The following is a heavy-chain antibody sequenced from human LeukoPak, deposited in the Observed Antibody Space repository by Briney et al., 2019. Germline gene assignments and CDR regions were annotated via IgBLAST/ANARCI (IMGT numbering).Heavy chain of an antibody. V-gene: IGHV3-53*01. D-gene: IGHD4-17*01. Sequence: GSLRLSCAASGFTVSSNYMSWVRQAPGQGLEWVSVIYSGGSTYYADSVKGRFTISRDNSKNTLYLQMNSLRAEDTAVYYCARDLTYGDYRIALDYWGQGTLVTVSS. J-gene: IGHJ4*02. CDR2: IYSGGST. CDR1: GFTVSSNY. CDR3: ARDLTYGDYRIALDY.